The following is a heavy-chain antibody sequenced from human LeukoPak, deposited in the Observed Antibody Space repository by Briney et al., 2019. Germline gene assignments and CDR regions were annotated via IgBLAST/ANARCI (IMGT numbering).Heavy chain of an antibody. CDR1: GFSSGSYW. V-gene: IGHV3-7*01. CDR3: AKDHYGGGL. Sequence: GGSLRLSCAASGFSSGSYWMSWVRQAPGKGLEWVANIKPDGSETKYVDSVRGRFTISRDNAKNSLYLQMNSLTDEDTAVYYCAKDHYGGGLWGQGTLVTVSS. CDR2: IKPDGSET. D-gene: IGHD4-23*01. J-gene: IGHJ4*02.